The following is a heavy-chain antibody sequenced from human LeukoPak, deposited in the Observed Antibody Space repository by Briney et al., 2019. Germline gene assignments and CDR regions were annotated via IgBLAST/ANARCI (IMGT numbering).Heavy chain of an antibody. CDR2: IRNSGDST. CDR1: GFTFSSYS. J-gene: IGHJ4*02. CDR3: AKGVYEYVWGSFDY. D-gene: IGHD3-16*01. Sequence: GSLRLSCAGSGFTFSSYSMDWVRQAPGKGLGWGLGIRNSGDSTYYVDSVKGRFTISRDNSQNMLYLQMNSLRAEDAAVYYCAKGVYEYVWGSFDYWGQGTLVTVSS. V-gene: IGHV3-23*01.